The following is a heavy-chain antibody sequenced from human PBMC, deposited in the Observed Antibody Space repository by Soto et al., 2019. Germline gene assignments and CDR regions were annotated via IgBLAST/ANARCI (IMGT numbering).Heavy chain of an antibody. J-gene: IGHJ5*02. V-gene: IGHV4-30-4*01. CDR3: ARGVTIFGVVPIATGSDP. CDR1: GGSISSGDYY. D-gene: IGHD3-3*01. CDR2: IYYSGST. Sequence: SETLSLTCTVSGGSISSGDYYWSWIRQPPGKGLEWIGYIYYSGSTYYNPSLKSRVTISVDTSKNQFSLKLSSVTAADTAVYYCARGVTIFGVVPIATGSDPWGQGTLVTV.